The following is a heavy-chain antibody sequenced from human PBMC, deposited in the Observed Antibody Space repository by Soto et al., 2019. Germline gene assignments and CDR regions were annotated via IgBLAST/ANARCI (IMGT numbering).Heavy chain of an antibody. J-gene: IGHJ6*01. CDR3: AKDFLQGWGQDYYYGMDV. D-gene: IGHD7-27*01. V-gene: IGHV3-23*01. CDR1: GFTFSSYA. Sequence: EVQVLESGGGLVQRGGSLRLSCAASGFTFSSYAMSWVRQAPGKGLECVSTISGSGVSTYYADSVKGRFTVSRDNSKNMLYLQMSSLRAEDTPLYYCAKDFLQGWGQDYYYGMDVWGQGTTVTVSS. CDR2: ISGSGVST.